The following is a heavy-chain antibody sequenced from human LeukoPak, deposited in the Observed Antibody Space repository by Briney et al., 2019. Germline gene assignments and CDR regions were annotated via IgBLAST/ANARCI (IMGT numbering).Heavy chain of an antibody. CDR2: IYPGDSDT. V-gene: IGHV5-51*01. CDR3: ARVPPPYCGGGSCYSYYGLDV. Sequence: GGSLRLSCKSSGYSFTSYRIGWVRQMPGKGLEWMGIIYPGDSDTRYSPSFQGQVTISADKSISTAYLQWSSLKASDTAMYYCARVPPPYCGGGSCYSYYGLDVWGQGTTVTVSS. CDR1: GYSFTSYR. J-gene: IGHJ6*02. D-gene: IGHD2-15*01.